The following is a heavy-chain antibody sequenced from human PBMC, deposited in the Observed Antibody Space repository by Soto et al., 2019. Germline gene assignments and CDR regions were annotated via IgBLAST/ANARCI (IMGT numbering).Heavy chain of an antibody. CDR3: ARRYRYSFAY. CDR2: IYYSGST. V-gene: IGHV4-59*08. D-gene: IGHD1-1*01. J-gene: IGHJ4*02. CDR1: GGSISSYY. Sequence: KPSETLSLTCTVSGGSISSYYWSWIRQPPGKGLEWIGYIYYSGSTNYNPSLKSRVTISVDTSKNQFSLKLSSVTAADTAVYYCARRYRYSFAYWGQGTLVTVSS.